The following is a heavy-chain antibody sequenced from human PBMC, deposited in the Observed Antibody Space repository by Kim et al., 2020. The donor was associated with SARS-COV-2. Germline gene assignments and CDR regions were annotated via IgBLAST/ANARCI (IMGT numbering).Heavy chain of an antibody. CDR2: IYPGDSDT. Sequence: GESLKISCKGSGYSFTSYWIGWVRQMPGKGLEWMGIIYPGDSDTRYSPSFQGQVTISADKSISTAYLQWSSLKASDTAMYYCARVVVLNKLWFGERIDYWGQGTLVTVSS. CDR3: ARVVVLNKLWFGERIDY. V-gene: IGHV5-51*01. D-gene: IGHD3-10*01. CDR1: GYSFTSYW. J-gene: IGHJ4*02.